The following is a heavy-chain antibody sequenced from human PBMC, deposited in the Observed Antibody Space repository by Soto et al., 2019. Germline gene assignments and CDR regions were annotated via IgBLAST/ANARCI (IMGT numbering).Heavy chain of an antibody. D-gene: IGHD6-13*01. CDR1: GYSFTGYW. CDR3: ARHPPAASGPRTHCGADV. Sequence: PGQSLKNPCKGSGYSFTGYWIGWVRQMPGKGLEWLGIIYPGDSDTRYSPSFQGQVTISADKSFSTAYLQWSSLKASDTAVYYCARHPPAASGPRTHCGADVWGQGTSVTVSS. J-gene: IGHJ6*02. V-gene: IGHV5-51*01. CDR2: IYPGDSDT.